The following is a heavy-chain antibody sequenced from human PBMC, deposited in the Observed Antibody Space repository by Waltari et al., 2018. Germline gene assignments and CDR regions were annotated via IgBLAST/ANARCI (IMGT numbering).Heavy chain of an antibody. CDR1: GGSIRRGRFY. Sequence: QVQLQESGPGLVKPSQTLSLTCTVSGGSIRRGRFYGNWLRPPAGKGLEWVGRIYKKGDTTSNPSLKSRVTLSLDTSKNQFSLKLSSVTAADTAVYYCARLSLQFLEWFSGGWFDPWGQGTLVTVSS. V-gene: IGHV4-61*02. CDR3: ARLSLQFLEWFSGGWFDP. CDR2: IYKKGDT. D-gene: IGHD3-3*01. J-gene: IGHJ5*02.